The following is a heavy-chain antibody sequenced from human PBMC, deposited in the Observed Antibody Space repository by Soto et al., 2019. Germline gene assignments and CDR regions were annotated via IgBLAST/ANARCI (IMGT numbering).Heavy chain of an antibody. CDR1: GGTFSSYA. Sequence: EASVKVSCKASGGTFSSYAISWVRQAPGQGLEWMGGIIPIFGTANYAQKFQGRVTITADESTSTAYMELSSLRSEDTAVYYCAREGRSIAARYWFDPWGQGTLVTVSS. J-gene: IGHJ5*02. CDR2: IIPIFGTA. CDR3: AREGRSIAARYWFDP. D-gene: IGHD6-6*01. V-gene: IGHV1-69*13.